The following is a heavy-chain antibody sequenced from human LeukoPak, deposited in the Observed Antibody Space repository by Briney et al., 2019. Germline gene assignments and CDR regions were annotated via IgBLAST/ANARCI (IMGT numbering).Heavy chain of an antibody. V-gene: IGHV1-18*01. CDR2: ISAYNGNT. CDR1: GYTFTSYG. Sequence: VASVKVSCKASGYTFTSYGISWVRQAPGQGLEWMGWISAYNGNTNYAQKLQGRVTMTTDTSTSTAYMELRSLRSDDTAVYYCARDGFSTTGTSDFDYWGQGTLVTVSS. CDR3: ARDGFSTTGTSDFDY. J-gene: IGHJ4*02. D-gene: IGHD1-1*01.